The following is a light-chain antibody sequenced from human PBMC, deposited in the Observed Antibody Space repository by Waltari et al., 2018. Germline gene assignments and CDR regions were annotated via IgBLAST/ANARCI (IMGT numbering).Light chain of an antibody. Sequence: VMTQSPDSLAVSLGERATINCKSSQSLLYTYNNKNYLAWYQQKPGQPPKILIYWASIRGAGVPDRFSGSGSGTDFTLTISGLQAEDVASYFCLQYLHTPRTFGQGTKVEIK. V-gene: IGKV4-1*01. CDR2: WAS. J-gene: IGKJ1*01. CDR1: QSLLYTYNNKNY. CDR3: LQYLHTPRT.